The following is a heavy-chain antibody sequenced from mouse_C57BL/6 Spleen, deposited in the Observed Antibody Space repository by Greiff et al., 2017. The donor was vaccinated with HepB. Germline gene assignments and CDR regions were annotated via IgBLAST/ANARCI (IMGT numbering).Heavy chain of an antibody. J-gene: IGHJ3*01. CDR1: GFSLTSYG. V-gene: IGHV2-6*01. D-gene: IGHD1-1*01. Sequence: QVQLQQSGPGLVAPSQSLSITCTVSGFSLTSYGVDWVRQSPGKGLEWLGVIWGVGSTNYNSALKSRLSISKDNSKSQVFLKMNSLQTDDTATYYCASEDYGSVRFAYWGQGTLVTVSA. CDR2: IWGVGST. CDR3: ASEDYGSVRFAY.